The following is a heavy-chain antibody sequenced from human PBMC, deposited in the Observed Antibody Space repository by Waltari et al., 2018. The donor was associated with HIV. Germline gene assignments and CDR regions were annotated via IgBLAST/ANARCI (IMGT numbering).Heavy chain of an antibody. CDR1: GGSFSGYY. Sequence: QVQLQQWGAGLLKPSETLSLTCAVYGGSFSGYYWSWIRQPPGQGLEWIGEIDHSGSTNYNPSLKSRVTISVDTCKNQFSLKLSSVTAADTAVYYCARAGYSSSWYYPHYYYYGMDVWGQGTTVTVSS. D-gene: IGHD6-13*01. V-gene: IGHV4-34*01. J-gene: IGHJ6*02. CDR3: ARAGYSSSWYYPHYYYYGMDV. CDR2: IDHSGST.